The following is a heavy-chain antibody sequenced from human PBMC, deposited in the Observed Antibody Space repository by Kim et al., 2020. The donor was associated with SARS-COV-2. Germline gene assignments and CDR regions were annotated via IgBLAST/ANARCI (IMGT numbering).Heavy chain of an antibody. D-gene: IGHD5-12*01. Sequence: GGSLRLSCAASGFIFDDYAMHWVRQTPGKGLEWVSSISWNSRNIAYADSVKGRFTISRDNTKDSVFLHMNSLRDDDTALYYCTKDAERVATMTYYFDYWGQGTQVTVSS. CDR1: GFIFDDYA. V-gene: IGHV3-9*01. J-gene: IGHJ4*02. CDR2: ISWNSRNI. CDR3: TKDAERVATMTYYFDY.